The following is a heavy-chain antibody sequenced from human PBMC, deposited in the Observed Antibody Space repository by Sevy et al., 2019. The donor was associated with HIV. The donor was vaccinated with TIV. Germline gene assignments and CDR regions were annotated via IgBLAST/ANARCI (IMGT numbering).Heavy chain of an antibody. J-gene: IGHJ3*01. CDR3: AKDRITVIGDAFDL. D-gene: IGHD4-17*01. Sequence: GGSLRLSCAASGFTFSSYAMHWVRQAPGKVLEWVSAISNSGSDTKYAGSVKGRFTISRDNSKNTLYVQMNSLSAEDTAVYYCAKDRITVIGDAFDLWGQGTMVTVSS. CDR1: GFTFSSYA. CDR2: ISNSGSDT. V-gene: IGHV3-23*01.